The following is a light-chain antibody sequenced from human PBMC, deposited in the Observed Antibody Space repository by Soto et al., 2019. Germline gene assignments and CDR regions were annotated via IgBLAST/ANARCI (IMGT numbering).Light chain of an antibody. Sequence: QSVLTQPASVSGSPGQSITISCTGTSSDVGGYNFVSWYQQHPGNAPKLMIYEVSNRPSGVSDRFSGSKSGNTASLNISGLQAEDEADYYCSSFTTSNTWMFGGGTKLTVL. V-gene: IGLV2-14*01. CDR2: EVS. CDR1: SSDVGGYNF. CDR3: SSFTTSNTWM. J-gene: IGLJ3*02.